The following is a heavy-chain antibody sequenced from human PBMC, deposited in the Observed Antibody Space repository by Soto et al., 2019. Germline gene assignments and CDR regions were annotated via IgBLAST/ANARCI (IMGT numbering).Heavy chain of an antibody. J-gene: IGHJ6*02. CDR1: GYSFTSYW. CDR2: IGPSDSYT. Sequence: GQSPNTSCKGDGYSFTSYWISWVRQMPGKVLEWMGRIGPSDSYTNYSPSFQGHVTISADKNISTGYRQWSSLKASDTAMYYCARQQELLPYYFYGMDVWGQGATVTVS. CDR3: ARQQELLPYYFYGMDV. D-gene: IGHD1-7*01. V-gene: IGHV5-10-1*01.